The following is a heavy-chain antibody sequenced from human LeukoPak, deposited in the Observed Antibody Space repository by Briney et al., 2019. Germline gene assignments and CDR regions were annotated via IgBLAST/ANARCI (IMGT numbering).Heavy chain of an antibody. V-gene: IGHV3-23*01. D-gene: IGHD3-9*01. J-gene: IGHJ4*02. Sequence: GGSLRLSCAASGFTFSNYAMTWVRQAPGKGLEWVSFISGSGDNTYYADSVRGRFTISRDNSKNTLYLQMNSLRAEDTAVYHCAKDLRLRYFTYWGQGTLVTVSS. CDR3: AKDLRLRYFTY. CDR1: GFTFSNYA. CDR2: ISGSGDNT.